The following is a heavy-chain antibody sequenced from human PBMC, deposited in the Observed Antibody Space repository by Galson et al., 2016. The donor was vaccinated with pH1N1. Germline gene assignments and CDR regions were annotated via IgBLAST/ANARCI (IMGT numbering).Heavy chain of an antibody. V-gene: IGHV4-38-2*01. CDR3: TRRLSGWEPFDY. Sequence: SETLSLTCAVSGNSLPGNDNWGWIRQAPGKGLEWIGTISPSGSTSYNPSLKSRVTISVDTSKNQFSLKMSSVTAADTAVYYCTRRLSGWEPFDYWGQGTLVTVSS. J-gene: IGHJ4*02. D-gene: IGHD1-26*01. CDR2: ISPSGST. CDR1: GNSLPGNDN.